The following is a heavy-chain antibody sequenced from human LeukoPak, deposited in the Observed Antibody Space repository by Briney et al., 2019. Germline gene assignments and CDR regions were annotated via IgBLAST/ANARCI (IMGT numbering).Heavy chain of an antibody. V-gene: IGHV3-66*02. D-gene: IGHD3-10*01. CDR1: GFTFVKHY. Sequence: GGSLRLSCAASGFTFVKHYLHWVRQAPGKGLEWVSVIYSGGSTYYADSVKGRFTISRHNSKNTLYLQMNSLRAEDTAVYYCARGLDFVGYGSGSLVDYWGQGTLVTVSS. CDR2: IYSGGST. CDR3: ARGLDFVGYGSGSLVDY. J-gene: IGHJ4*02.